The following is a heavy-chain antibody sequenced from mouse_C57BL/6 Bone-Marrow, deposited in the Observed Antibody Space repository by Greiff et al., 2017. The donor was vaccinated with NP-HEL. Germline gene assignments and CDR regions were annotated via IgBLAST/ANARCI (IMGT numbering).Heavy chain of an antibody. D-gene: IGHD1-1*01. Sequence: QVQLQQPGTELVKPGASVKLSCKASGYTFTSYWMHWVKQRPGQGLEWIGNINPSNGGTNYNEKFKSKATLTVDKSSSTAYMQLSSLTSEDSAVYYCARTYYGSSYVSSWFAYWGQGTLVTVSA. J-gene: IGHJ3*01. V-gene: IGHV1-53*01. CDR2: INPSNGGT. CDR3: ARTYYGSSYVSSWFAY. CDR1: GYTFTSYW.